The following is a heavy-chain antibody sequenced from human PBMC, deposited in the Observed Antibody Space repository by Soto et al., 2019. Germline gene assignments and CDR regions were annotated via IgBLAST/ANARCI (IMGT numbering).Heavy chain of an antibody. J-gene: IGHJ6*02. Sequence: QAQLEQSGVEVKKPGSSVKVSCKASRVAFSKFIVTWLRQAPGLGLEWVGGIIPIFGTANYAQKFQGRVTITADESTSTSYMEVNNLRSEDTAVYYCAKVRYSSPMGYYYGMDVWGQGTTVTVSS. D-gene: IGHD6-19*01. CDR1: RVAFSKFI. CDR2: IIPIFGTA. CDR3: AKVRYSSPMGYYYGMDV. V-gene: IGHV1-69*01.